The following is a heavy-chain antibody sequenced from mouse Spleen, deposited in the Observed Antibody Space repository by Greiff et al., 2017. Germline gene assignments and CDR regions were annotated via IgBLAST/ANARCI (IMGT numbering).Heavy chain of an antibody. D-gene: IGHD3-2*01. CDR1: GFTFSSYA. V-gene: IGHV5-9-3*01. J-gene: IGHJ2*01. CDR3: ARQGDSSGYGFDY. CDR2: ISSGGSYT. Sequence: EVKVVESGGGLVKPGGSLKLSCAASGFTFSSYAMSWVRQTPEKRLEWVATISSGGSYTYYPDSVKGRFTISRDNAKNTLYLQMSSLRSEDTAMYYCARQGDSSGYGFDYWGQGTTLTVSS.